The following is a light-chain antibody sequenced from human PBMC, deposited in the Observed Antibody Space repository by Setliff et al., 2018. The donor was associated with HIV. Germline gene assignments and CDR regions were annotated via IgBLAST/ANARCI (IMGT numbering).Light chain of an antibody. J-gene: IGLJ1*01. CDR2: DVT. CDR3: CSYAGTYTFEV. V-gene: IGLV2-11*01. CDR1: SSDVGGYNY. Sequence: ALTQPRSVTGSPGQSVTISCTGTSSDVGGYNYVSWYQQHPGKAPKLMIFDVTERPSGVPDRFSGSKSGNTASLTISGLQAEDEADYYCCSYAGTYTFEVFGTGTKVTVL.